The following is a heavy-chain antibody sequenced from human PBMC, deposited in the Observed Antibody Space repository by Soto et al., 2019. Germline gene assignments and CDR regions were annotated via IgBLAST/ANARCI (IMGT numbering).Heavy chain of an antibody. CDR2: MNPNSNNT. CDR1: GYTFASYD. D-gene: IGHD2-21*01. CDR3: SRSDGYHFNWLDS. J-gene: IGHJ5*01. V-gene: IGHV1-8*01. Sequence: QVQLVQSGAEVKTPGASVKVSCKASGYTFASYDMNWVRQAPGQGLECMGWMNPNSNNTGYAQKFQGRLTMTRDIALSIAHMELSSLRNEDTAVYYCSRSDGYHFNWLDSWGQGTLVTVSA.